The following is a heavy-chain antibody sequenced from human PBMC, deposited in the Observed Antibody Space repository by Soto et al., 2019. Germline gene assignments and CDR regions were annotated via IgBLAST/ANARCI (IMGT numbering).Heavy chain of an antibody. CDR2: IYSGGST. CDR1: GFTVSSNY. V-gene: IGHV3-53*01. Sequence: PGGSLRLSCAASGFTVSSNYMSWVRHAPGKGLEWVSVIYSGGSTYYADSVKGRFTISRDNSKNTLYLQVNSLRAEDTAVYYCASHWFGELLDYFDYWGQGTLVTVSS. CDR3: ASHWFGELLDYFDY. D-gene: IGHD3-10*01. J-gene: IGHJ4*02.